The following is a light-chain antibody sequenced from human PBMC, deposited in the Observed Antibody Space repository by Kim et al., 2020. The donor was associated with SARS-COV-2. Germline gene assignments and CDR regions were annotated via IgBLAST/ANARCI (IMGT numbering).Light chain of an antibody. CDR3: SSRDSSDNSYV. CDR1: KLEKFY. Sequence: GVGQKIRHTFPGGKLEKFYSSWYHLKPGQAPVFVLYGKNNRPSGIPDRLSGSSSGNTASMTITGAQAEDEADYYCSSRDSSDNSYVFGTGTKVTVL. V-gene: IGLV3-19*01. CDR2: GKN. J-gene: IGLJ1*01.